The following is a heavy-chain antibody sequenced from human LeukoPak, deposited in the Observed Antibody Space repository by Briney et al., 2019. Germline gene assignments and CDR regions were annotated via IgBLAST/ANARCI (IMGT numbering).Heavy chain of an antibody. J-gene: IGHJ4*02. Sequence: PGRSLRLSCAASGFTFSNYGMHWVRQAPGKGLEWVAVISNDGSNKYYADSVKGRFTISRDNSKNTLYLQMNSLRAEDTAVYFCAKDEISYCGGDCFFVYWGQGTLVTVSS. V-gene: IGHV3-30*18. CDR1: GFTFSNYG. CDR2: ISNDGSNK. D-gene: IGHD2-21*02. CDR3: AKDEISYCGGDCFFVY.